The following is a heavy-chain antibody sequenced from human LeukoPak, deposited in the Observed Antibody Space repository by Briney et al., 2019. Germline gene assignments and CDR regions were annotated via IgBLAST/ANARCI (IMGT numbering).Heavy chain of an antibody. V-gene: IGHV1-69*04. D-gene: IGHD2-2*01. CDR1: GGTFSSFA. J-gene: IGHJ6*02. CDR2: IIPILGIA. CDR3: ASEGIVVVPAAMRIYYYYGMGV. Sequence: SVKVSCKASGGTFSSFAISWVRQAPGQGLEWMGRIIPILGIANYAQKFQGRVTITADKSTSTAYMELSSLRSEDTAVYYCASEGIVVVPAAMRIYYYYGMGVWGQGTTVTVSS.